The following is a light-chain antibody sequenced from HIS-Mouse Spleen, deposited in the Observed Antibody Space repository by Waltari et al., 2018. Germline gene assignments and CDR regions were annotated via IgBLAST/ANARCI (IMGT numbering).Light chain of an antibody. CDR3: QQYNSYSRT. CDR2: KAS. J-gene: IGKJ1*01. Sequence: PMTQFTPTLSASLGDRLTIPCRASQSISSWLAWYQQKPGKAPKLLIYKASSLESGVPSRFSGSGSGTEFTLTISSLQPDDFATYYCQQYNSYSRTFGQGTKVEIK. CDR1: QSISSW. V-gene: IGKV1-5*03.